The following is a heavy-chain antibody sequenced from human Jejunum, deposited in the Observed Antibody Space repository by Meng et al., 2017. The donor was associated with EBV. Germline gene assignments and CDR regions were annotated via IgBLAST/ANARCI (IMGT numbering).Heavy chain of an antibody. D-gene: IGHD3-22*01. V-gene: IGHV4-30-4*01. CDR3: ARVYYYDFSGFKTKDFFEH. Sequence: QVQLQESGPGRVKPSQTPSLTGSVSDDSISSGGYYWSWIRQPPGKGLEWIGYIYNSGSTYYNPSLKSRLTISVDKSKNQFSLKLSSVTAADTAVYYCARVYYYDFSGFKTKDFFEHWSQGPLVTVYS. CDR1: DDSISSGGYY. J-gene: IGHJ4*02. CDR2: IYNSGST.